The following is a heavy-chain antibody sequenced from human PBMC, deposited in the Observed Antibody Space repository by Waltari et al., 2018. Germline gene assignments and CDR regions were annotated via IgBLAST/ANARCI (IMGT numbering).Heavy chain of an antibody. J-gene: IGHJ4*02. CDR2: FDPEDGET. D-gene: IGHD4-17*01. V-gene: IGHV1-24*01. CDR3: ATEPTAKMTTVTPFDY. Sequence: QVQLVQSGAEVKKPGASVKVSCKVSGYTLTELSLHWVRQAPGKGLEWMGGFDPEDGETIYAQKFKGRVTMTEDTSTDTAYMELSSLRSEDTAVYYCATEPTAKMTTVTPFDYWGQGTLVTVSS. CDR1: GYTLTELS.